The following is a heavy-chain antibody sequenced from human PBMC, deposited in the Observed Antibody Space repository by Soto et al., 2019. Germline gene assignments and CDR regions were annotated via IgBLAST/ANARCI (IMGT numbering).Heavy chain of an antibody. CDR3: ARRGSSRQIYHYGMDV. Sequence: QVQLQESGPGLVKPSETLSLTCTVSGDSVSSRYYYWGWIRQPPGKGLEWIGSIFYSGSTYYTPSLKSRVTITVDTSKNQFSLKLSSVTAADTAVYYCARRGSSRQIYHYGMDVWGPGTTVTVSS. D-gene: IGHD6-13*01. CDR2: IFYSGST. CDR1: GDSVSSRYYY. V-gene: IGHV4-39*01. J-gene: IGHJ6*02.